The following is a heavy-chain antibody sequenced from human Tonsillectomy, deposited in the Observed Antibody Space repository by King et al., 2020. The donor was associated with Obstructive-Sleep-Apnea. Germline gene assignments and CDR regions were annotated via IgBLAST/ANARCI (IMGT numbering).Heavy chain of an antibody. J-gene: IGHJ4*02. CDR1: GFPFSSYG. CDR2: ISYDGSNK. CDR3: AKDGRYSYGEVDY. V-gene: IGHV3-30*18. D-gene: IGHD5-18*01. Sequence: VQLVESGGGVVQPGRSLRLSCAASGFPFSSYGMHLVRQAPGKGLEWVAVISYDGSNKYYADSVKGRFTISRDNSKNTLYLQMNSLRAEDTAVYYCAKDGRYSYGEVDYWGQGTLVTVSS.